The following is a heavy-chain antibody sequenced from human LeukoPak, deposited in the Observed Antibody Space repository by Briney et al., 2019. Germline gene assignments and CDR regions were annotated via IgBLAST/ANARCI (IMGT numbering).Heavy chain of an antibody. CDR3: AKVRGVYCSSPACYYYDA. Sequence: PGGSLRLSCGASGFTFSSYAMSWARQTPGRGLEWVAGVSPSGGRTIYADSAEGRFTISRDNSNDTVYLQLSSLRAEDSALYYCAKVRGVYCSSPACYYYDAWGQGTPVTVSS. D-gene: IGHD2-2*01. J-gene: IGHJ4*02. V-gene: IGHV3-23*01. CDR1: GFTFSSYA. CDR2: VSPSGGRT.